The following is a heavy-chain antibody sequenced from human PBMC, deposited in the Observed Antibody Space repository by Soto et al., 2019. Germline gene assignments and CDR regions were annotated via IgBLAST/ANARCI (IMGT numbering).Heavy chain of an antibody. V-gene: IGHV3-66*01. J-gene: IGHJ6*02. D-gene: IGHD1-7*01. CDR3: ARSRTGTTYGGMDV. CDR2: IHSGGDT. CDR1: GFAVSSNY. Sequence: EVQLVESGGDLVQPGGSLRLSCAASGFAVSSNYMTWVRQAPGKGLEWVSVIHSGGDTHYADSVRGRFTISRDNSKNTLDLQMNSRRAEDTAVYYCARSRTGTTYGGMDVWGQGTTVTVSS.